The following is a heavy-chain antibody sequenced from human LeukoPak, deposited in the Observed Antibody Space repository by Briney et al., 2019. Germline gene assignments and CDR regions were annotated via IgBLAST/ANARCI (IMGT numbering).Heavy chain of an antibody. CDR3: ARVSYDYIWGIIYYFDY. CDR2: IYPGDSDT. CDR1: GYSFTNYW. V-gene: IGHV5-51*01. Sequence: GESLKISCKGSGYSFTNYWIGRVRQMPGKGLEWMGIIYPGDSDTRYSPSFQGQVTISADKSISTAYLQWSSLKASDTAMFYCARVSYDYIWGIIYYFDYWGQGTLVTVSS. D-gene: IGHD3-16*01. J-gene: IGHJ4*02.